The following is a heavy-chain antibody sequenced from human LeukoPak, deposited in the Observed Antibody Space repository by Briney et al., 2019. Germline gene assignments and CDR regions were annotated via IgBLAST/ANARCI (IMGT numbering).Heavy chain of an antibody. V-gene: IGHV3-30-3*01. CDR1: GFTFSSYA. D-gene: IGHD1-26*01. CDR2: ISYDGSNK. J-gene: IGHJ3*02. Sequence: GGSLRLSCAASGFTFSSYAMHWVRQAPGKGLEWVAVISYDGSNKYYADSVKGRFTISRDNSKNTLYLQMNSLRAEDTAVYYCARAEVGATSRYAFDIWGQGTMVTVSS. CDR3: ARAEVGATSRYAFDI.